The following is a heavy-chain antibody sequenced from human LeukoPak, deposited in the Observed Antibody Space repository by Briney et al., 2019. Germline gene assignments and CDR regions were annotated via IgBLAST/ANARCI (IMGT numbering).Heavy chain of an antibody. CDR3: VQSSPTIDY. Sequence: GGSLRLSCVASGFTFSSYWMHWVRQAPGKGLVWVSRINSDGSSTTYADSVKGRFTISRDNAKSTLWLQMNSLRAEDAAVYYCVQSSPTIDYWGQGTLVTVSS. J-gene: IGHJ4*02. CDR2: INSDGSST. V-gene: IGHV3-74*01. D-gene: IGHD5-12*01. CDR1: GFTFSSYW.